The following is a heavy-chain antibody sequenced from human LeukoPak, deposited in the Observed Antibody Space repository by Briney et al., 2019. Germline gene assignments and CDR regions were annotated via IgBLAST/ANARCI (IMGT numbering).Heavy chain of an antibody. J-gene: IGHJ6*03. CDR3: ARSLRVRGVPDYMDV. CDR1: GFTFSSYA. V-gene: IGHV3-23*01. Sequence: GGSLRLSCAASGFTFSSYAMSWVRQAPGKGLEWVSAIRGSGDRTHYADIVKGRFTISRDNSKNIVFLQMNSLRAEDTAVYYCARSLRVRGVPDYMDVWGRGTTVTISS. CDR2: IRGSGDRT. D-gene: IGHD3-10*01.